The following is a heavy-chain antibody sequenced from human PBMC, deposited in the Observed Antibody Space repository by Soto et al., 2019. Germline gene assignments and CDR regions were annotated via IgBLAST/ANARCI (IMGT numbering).Heavy chain of an antibody. CDR3: ARDITGATGDY. CDR1: GYTFINYN. D-gene: IGHD1-26*01. V-gene: IGHV1-18*01. J-gene: IGHJ4*02. Sequence: ASVTVSCKASGYTFINYNIFWVRQAPGQGLEWMGWISTSNGDTNYAQNFQGRVTMTTDTSTSTAYVELRSLRYDDTAVYYCARDITGATGDYWGQGTLVTVSS. CDR2: ISTSNGDT.